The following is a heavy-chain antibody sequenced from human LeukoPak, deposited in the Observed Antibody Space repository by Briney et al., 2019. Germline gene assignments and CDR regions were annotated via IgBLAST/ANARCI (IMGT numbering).Heavy chain of an antibody. CDR1: GFTFSSFE. CDR3: AREDVNGDYGY. D-gene: IGHD4-17*01. V-gene: IGHV3-21*01. CDR2: ISSSSSYI. Sequence: PGGSLRLSCAASGFTFSSFEMNWVRQAPGKGLEWVSSISSSSSYIYYADSVKGRFTISRDNAKNSLYLQMNSLRAEDTAVYYCAREDVNGDYGYWGQGTLVTVSS. J-gene: IGHJ4*02.